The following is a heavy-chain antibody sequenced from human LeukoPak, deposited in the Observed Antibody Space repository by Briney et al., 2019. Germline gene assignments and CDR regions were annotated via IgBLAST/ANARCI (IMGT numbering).Heavy chain of an antibody. D-gene: IGHD2-15*01. CDR1: GFTFSSYS. CDR3: ARDSISGGSCYDY. J-gene: IGHJ4*02. CDR2: ISSSSSYI. V-gene: IGHV3-21*01. Sequence: GGSLRLSCAASGFTFSSYSMNWVRQAPGKGLEWVSSISSSSSYIYYADSVKGRFTISRDNAKNSLYLQMNSLRAEDAAVYYCARDSISGGSCYDYWGQGTLVTVSS.